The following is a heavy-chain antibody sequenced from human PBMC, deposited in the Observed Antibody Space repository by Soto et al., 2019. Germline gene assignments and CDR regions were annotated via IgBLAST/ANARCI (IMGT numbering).Heavy chain of an antibody. Sequence: GASVKVSCKASGGTFSSYAISWVRQAPGQGLEWMGGIIPIFGTANYAQKFQGRVTITADESTSTAYMELSSLRSEDTAVYYCARGRAGVVVPAAMIMGYDYWGQGTLVTVSS. D-gene: IGHD2-2*01. CDR1: GGTFSSYA. CDR2: IIPIFGTA. V-gene: IGHV1-69*13. CDR3: ARGRAGVVVPAAMIMGYDY. J-gene: IGHJ4*02.